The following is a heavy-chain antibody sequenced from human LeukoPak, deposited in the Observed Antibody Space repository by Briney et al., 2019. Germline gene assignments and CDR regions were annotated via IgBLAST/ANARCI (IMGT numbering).Heavy chain of an antibody. V-gene: IGHV3-30*18. CDR1: GFTFSSYG. D-gene: IGHD3-22*01. J-gene: IGHJ6*02. CDR2: ISYDGSNK. CDR3: AKDRAVDYYDSSGYLGYYYGMDV. Sequence: GGSLRLSCAASGFTFSSYGMHWVRQAPGKGLEWVAVISYDGSNKYYADSVKGRFTISRDNSKNTLYLQMNSLRAEDTAVYYCAKDRAVDYYDSSGYLGYYYGMDVWGQGTTVTVSS.